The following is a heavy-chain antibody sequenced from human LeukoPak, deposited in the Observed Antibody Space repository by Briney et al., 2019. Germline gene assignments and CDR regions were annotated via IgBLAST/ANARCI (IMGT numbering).Heavy chain of an antibody. CDR3: ARGGYHHGFDI. CDR1: GFSFGDYA. CDR2: VNWNGAYI. D-gene: IGHD2-15*01. Sequence: GRSLRLSCAASGFSFGDYAMHWVRQAPGKGLEWVAGVNWNGAYIGYGDSMKGRVTIYRDNAKSTVYLQMNSLKAEDTAVYYCARGGYHHGFDIWGQGTMVTVSS. V-gene: IGHV3-9*01. J-gene: IGHJ3*02.